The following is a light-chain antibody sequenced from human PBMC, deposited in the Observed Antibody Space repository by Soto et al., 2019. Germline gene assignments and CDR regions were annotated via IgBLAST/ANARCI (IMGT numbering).Light chain of an antibody. CDR2: DVS. J-gene: IGLJ2*01. CDR3: SSYTSSSTLLVL. V-gene: IGLV2-14*01. Sequence: QSALTQPASVSGSPGQSITISCTGTSSDVGGYNYVSLYQQYPGKAPKLMIYDVSNRPSGVSNRFSGSKSGNTASLTISGLQAEDEADYYCSSYTSSSTLLVLFGGGTQLTVL. CDR1: SSDVGGYNY.